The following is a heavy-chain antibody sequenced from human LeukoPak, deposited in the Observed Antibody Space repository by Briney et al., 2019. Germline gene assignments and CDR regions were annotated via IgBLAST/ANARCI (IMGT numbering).Heavy chain of an antibody. J-gene: IGHJ5*02. CDR2: IIPIFGTA. V-gene: IGHV1-69*05. CDR3: ARDPSNWSYVRNDWFDP. D-gene: IGHD1-7*01. Sequence: ASVKVSCKASGGTFSSYAISWVRQAPGQGLEWMGGIIPIFGTANYAQKFQGRVTITTDESTSTAYMELSSLRSEDTAVYYCARDPSNWSYVRNDWFDPWGQGTLVTVSS. CDR1: GGTFSSYA.